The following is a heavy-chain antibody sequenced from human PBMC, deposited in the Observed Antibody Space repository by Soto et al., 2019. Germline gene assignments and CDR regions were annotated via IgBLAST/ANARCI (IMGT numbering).Heavy chain of an antibody. V-gene: IGHV3-74*03. D-gene: IGHD2-2*02. J-gene: IGHJ3*02. Sequence: EVQLVESGGGLVEPGGSLRLSCAASGFTFSGHWMQWVRQVPGKGLEWVSRINTDGGSSAYADSVRGRFTISRDNAKNTPYLQMNGLRADDTAVYYCGREAGYCSRTGCYRLAFHTWAQGTTGSVSS. CDR3: GREAGYCSRTGCYRLAFHT. CDR1: GFTFSGHW. CDR2: INTDGGSS.